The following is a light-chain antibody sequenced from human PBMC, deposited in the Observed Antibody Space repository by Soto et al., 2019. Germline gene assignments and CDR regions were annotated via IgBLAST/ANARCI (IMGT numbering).Light chain of an antibody. J-gene: IGKJ3*01. V-gene: IGKV1-27*01. CDR2: AAS. CDR3: QKYSSVPV. Sequence: DIQMTQSPTSLSASVGDRVTITCRASQGIRNFVAWCQQKPGKAPKLLIYAASTLQSGVPSRFSRSGSGTDFTLTINRLQPEDVATYSCQKYSSVPVFGPGTKVEIK. CDR1: QGIRNF.